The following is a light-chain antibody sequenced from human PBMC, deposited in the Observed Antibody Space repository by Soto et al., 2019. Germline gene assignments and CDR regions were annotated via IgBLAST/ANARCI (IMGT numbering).Light chain of an antibody. J-gene: IGLJ3*02. Sequence: QSVLTQPASVSGSPGQSITISCTGTSSDVGGYHYVSWYQQHPGKAPKLMIFEVNNRPSGVSNRFSGSKSGNTASLTISGLQAEDEADYYCTSFTSTTPWVFGGGTKVTVL. CDR2: EVN. CDR1: SSDVGGYHY. CDR3: TSFTSTTPWV. V-gene: IGLV2-14*01.